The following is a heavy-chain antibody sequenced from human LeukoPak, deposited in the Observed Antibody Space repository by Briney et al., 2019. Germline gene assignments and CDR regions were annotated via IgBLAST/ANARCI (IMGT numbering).Heavy chain of an antibody. CDR3: AKQGALRQDYYMDI. V-gene: IGHV1-69*06. J-gene: IGHJ6*03. CDR1: GASFSSYA. CDR2: ITPIFGTP. Sequence: ASVKVSCKASGASFSSYAISWVRQAPGQGLEWMGRITPIFGTPNYAQRFQGRVTITADIVSSTAYMEVNNLTSEDTAVYFCAKQGALRQDYYMDIWGNGTTVTVSS.